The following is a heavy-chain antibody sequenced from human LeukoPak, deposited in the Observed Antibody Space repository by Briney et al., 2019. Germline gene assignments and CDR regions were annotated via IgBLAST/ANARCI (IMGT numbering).Heavy chain of an antibody. Sequence: GGSLRLSCAASGFTFSSYALSWVRQAPGKGLEWVSSIDGSGISTYDAVSVKGRFTISRDNSKNTLYLQMNSLRAEDTAVYYCAKDRLTSSWYFGFDYWGQGTLVTVSS. V-gene: IGHV3-23*01. CDR1: GFTFSSYA. J-gene: IGHJ4*02. CDR3: AKDRLTSSWYFGFDY. CDR2: IDGSGIST. D-gene: IGHD6-13*01.